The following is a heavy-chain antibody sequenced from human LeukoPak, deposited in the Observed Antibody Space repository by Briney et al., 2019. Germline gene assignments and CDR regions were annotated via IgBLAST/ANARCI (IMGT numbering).Heavy chain of an antibody. CDR3: ARDRERAADLGY. J-gene: IGHJ4*02. V-gene: IGHV3-33*01. CDR1: GFTFSSYG. CDR2: IWYDGGNE. Sequence: PGGSLRLSCAASGFTFSSYGMHWVRQAPGKGLELVANIWYDGGNEYYAGSVKGRFTISRDNSKNTLYLQMNSLRVEDTAVYYCARDRERAADLGYWGQGTLVTVSS. D-gene: IGHD6-13*01.